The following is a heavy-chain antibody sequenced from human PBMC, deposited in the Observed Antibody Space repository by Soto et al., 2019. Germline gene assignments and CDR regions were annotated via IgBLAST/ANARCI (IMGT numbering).Heavy chain of an antibody. D-gene: IGHD3-16*01. CDR3: ERDPPGWGAMANFDY. CDR2: INPSGGST. V-gene: IGHV1-46*01. J-gene: IGHJ4*02. CDR1: GYTFTSYY. Sequence: QVQLVQSGAEVKKPGASVKVSCKASGYTFTSYYMHWVRQAPGQGLEWMGIINPSGGSTSYAQKFEGRVTMTRDTSTSTVYMELSSLRSEDTAVYCCERDPPGWGAMANFDYWGQGTLVTVSS.